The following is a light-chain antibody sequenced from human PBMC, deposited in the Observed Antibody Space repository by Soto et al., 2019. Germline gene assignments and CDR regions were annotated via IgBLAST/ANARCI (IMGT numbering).Light chain of an antibody. V-gene: IGKV3-15*01. CDR1: KSVSSN. J-gene: IGKJ2*01. CDR2: GAS. CDR3: QQYNNWPST. Sequence: EIVMTQSPATLSVSPGERATLSCRASKSVSSNIAWYQQKPGQAPSLLIYGASTRATGIPARFSGSGSGTEFTLTISSLQSEDFAVYYCQQYNNWPSTFGQGTKLEIK.